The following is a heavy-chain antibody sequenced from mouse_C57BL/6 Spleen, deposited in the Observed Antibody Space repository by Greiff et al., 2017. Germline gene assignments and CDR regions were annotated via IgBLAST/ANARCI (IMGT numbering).Heavy chain of an antibody. J-gene: IGHJ3*01. D-gene: IGHD1-1*01. Sequence: VQLKQSGTVLARPGASVKMSCKTSGYTFTSYWMHWVKQRPGQGLEWIGAIFPGNSDTSYNQKFKGKAKLTAVTSASTAYMELSSLTNEDSAVYYCTRDYYGSSYAAWFAYWGQGTLVTVSA. CDR3: TRDYYGSSYAAWFAY. CDR2: IFPGNSDT. V-gene: IGHV1-5*01. CDR1: GYTFTSYW.